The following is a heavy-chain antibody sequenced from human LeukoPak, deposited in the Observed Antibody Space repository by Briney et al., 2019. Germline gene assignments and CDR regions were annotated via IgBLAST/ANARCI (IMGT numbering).Heavy chain of an antibody. Sequence: PSETLSLTCAVYGGSFSGYYWSWIRQPPGKGLEWIGKINHSGSTNYNPSLKSRVTISVDTSKNQFSLKLSSVTAADTAVYYCARGIVVVPAARTIKRKYYFDYWGQGTLVTVSS. V-gene: IGHV4-34*01. CDR1: GGSFSGYY. J-gene: IGHJ4*02. CDR2: INHSGST. D-gene: IGHD2-2*01. CDR3: ARGIVVVPAARTIKRKYYFDY.